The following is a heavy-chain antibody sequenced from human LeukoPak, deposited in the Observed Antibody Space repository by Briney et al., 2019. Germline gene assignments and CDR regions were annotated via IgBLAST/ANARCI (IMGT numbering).Heavy chain of an antibody. CDR1: GGSISGYY. V-gene: IGHV4-59*01. CDR3: AREGARWEPSFSAFDI. Sequence: SSETLSLTCTVSGGSISGYYWSWIRQPPGKGLEWIGYIYYSGSTSYNPSLKSRVTISVNTSKNQFSLKLSSVTAADTAVYYCAREGARWEPSFSAFDIWGQGTMVTVSS. D-gene: IGHD1-26*01. CDR2: IYYSGST. J-gene: IGHJ3*02.